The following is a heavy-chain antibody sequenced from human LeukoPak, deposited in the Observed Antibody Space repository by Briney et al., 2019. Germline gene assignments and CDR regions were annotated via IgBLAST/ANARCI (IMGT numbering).Heavy chain of an antibody. CDR2: INHSGST. V-gene: IGHV4-34*01. Sequence: SETLSLTCAVYGGSFSGYYWSWIRQPPGKGLEWIGEINHSGSTNYNPSLKSRGTISVDTSKNQFSLKLSSVTAADTAVYYCARYFDLWGRGTLVTVSS. CDR3: ARYFDL. CDR1: GGSFSGYY. J-gene: IGHJ2*01.